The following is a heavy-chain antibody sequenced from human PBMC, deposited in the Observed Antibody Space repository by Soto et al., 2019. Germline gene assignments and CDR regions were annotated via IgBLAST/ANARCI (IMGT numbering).Heavy chain of an antibody. CDR3: ARDRGYDFPFDY. D-gene: IGHD5-12*01. CDR1: GGSISSSSYY. J-gene: IGHJ4*02. V-gene: IGHV4-39*07. CDR2: IYYSGST. Sequence: PSETLSLTCTVSGGSISSSSYYWGWIRQPPGKGLEWIGSIYYSGSTYYNPSLKSRVTISVDTSKNQFSLKLSSVTAADTAVYCCARDRGYDFPFDYWGQGTLVTVSS.